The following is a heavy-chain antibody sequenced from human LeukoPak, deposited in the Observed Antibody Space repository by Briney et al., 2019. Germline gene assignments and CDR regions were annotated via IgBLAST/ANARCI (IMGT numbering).Heavy chain of an antibody. CDR1: GFTFRYYS. CDR2: IARDDYT. D-gene: IGHD6-19*01. Sequence: PGASLRLSCVASGFTFRYYSMAWVRQVPGGGLEWVSAIARDDYTVYPDPLKGRFTISRDNSRNTLYLQMNGLRAEDTAVYYCVKERDRGTDVADDFDFWGQGTLVTVSS. V-gene: IGHV3-23*01. CDR3: VKERDRGTDVADDFDF. J-gene: IGHJ4*02.